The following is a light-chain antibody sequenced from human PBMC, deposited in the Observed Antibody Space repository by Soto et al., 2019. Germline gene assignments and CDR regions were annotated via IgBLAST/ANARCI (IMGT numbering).Light chain of an antibody. J-gene: IGLJ2*01. Sequence: QSVLTQPPSASGSPGQSVTISCTGTSSDVGGYNYVSWYQQHPGKAPKLIIYAVSQRPSGVPDRFSGSKSGNTASLTVSGLQAEDEADYYCSSYAGSNKVFGGGTKLTVL. V-gene: IGLV2-8*01. CDR3: SSYAGSNKV. CDR2: AVS. CDR1: SSDVGGYNY.